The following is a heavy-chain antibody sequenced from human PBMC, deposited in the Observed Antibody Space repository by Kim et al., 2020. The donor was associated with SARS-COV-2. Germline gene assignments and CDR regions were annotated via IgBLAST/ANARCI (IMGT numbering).Heavy chain of an antibody. CDR1: GFIFSSYE. J-gene: IGHJ6*02. CDR3: ARITYYYDSSGSYVGGRYAMDV. CDR2: ISSSGQTT. D-gene: IGHD3-22*01. V-gene: IGHV3-48*03. Sequence: GGSLRLSCAASGFIFSSYEMNWVRQAPGKGLECASYISSSGQTTYYSDSVKGRFTISRDNAKNSLYLEMTSLRAEDTAVYYCARITYYYDSSGSYVGGRYAMDVWGHGTTVTVSS.